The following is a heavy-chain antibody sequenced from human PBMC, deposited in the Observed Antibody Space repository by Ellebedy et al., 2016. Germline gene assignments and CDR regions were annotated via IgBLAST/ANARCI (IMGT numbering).Heavy chain of an antibody. Sequence: GESLKISXEVSGLNFNTFLMSWVRQAPGKGLEWVSSIDSSGVYIYYADSMKGRFTISRDNDKNSLSLQMNSLRAEDTAVYYCARGVGGTSLNWFDPWGQGTLVTVSS. CDR2: IDSSGVYI. V-gene: IGHV3-21*01. J-gene: IGHJ5*02. CDR1: GLNFNTFL. CDR3: ARGVGGTSLNWFDP. D-gene: IGHD3-16*01.